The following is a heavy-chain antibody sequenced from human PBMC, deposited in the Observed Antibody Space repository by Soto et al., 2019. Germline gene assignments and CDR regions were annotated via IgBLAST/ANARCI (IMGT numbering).Heavy chain of an antibody. CDR3: ARYYYDSSGYYYFDY. J-gene: IGHJ4*02. D-gene: IGHD3-22*01. V-gene: IGHV4-31*03. CDR2: IYYSGST. CDR1: GGSISSGGYY. Sequence: SETLSLTCTVSGGSISSGGYYWSWIRQHPGKGLEWIGYIYYSGSTYYNPSLKSRVTISVDTSKNQFSLKLSSVTAADTAVYYCARYYYDSSGYYYFDYWGQGTLVTVSS.